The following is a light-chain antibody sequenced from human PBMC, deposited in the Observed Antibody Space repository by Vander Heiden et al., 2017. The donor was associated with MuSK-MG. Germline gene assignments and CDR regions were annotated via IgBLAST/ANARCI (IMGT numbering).Light chain of an antibody. J-gene: IGLJ2*01. CDR3: EAWDDSLNGVV. V-gene: IGLV1-44*01. CDR1: SSNIGSNT. CDR2: NNN. Sequence: QSVLTQPPSASGTPGQRVTISCSGSSSNIGSNTVNWYQQLPGAAPKLLIYNNNQRPSGVPDRFSGSKSGTSASLAISGLQSEEEADYYCEAWDDSLNGVVFGGGTKLTVL.